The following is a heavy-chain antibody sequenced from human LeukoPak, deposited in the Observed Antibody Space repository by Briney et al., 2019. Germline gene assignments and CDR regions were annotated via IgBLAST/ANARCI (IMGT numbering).Heavy chain of an antibody. CDR1: GGSFSGYY. V-gene: IGHV4-34*01. CDR3: ARDLPGSGSYYNV. D-gene: IGHD3-10*01. Sequence: PSETLSLTCAVYGGSFSGYYWSWIRQPPGKGLEWIGEINHSGSTNYNPSLKSRVTISVDTSKNQFSLKLSSVTAADTAVYYCARDLPGSGSYYNVWGQGTLVTVSS. J-gene: IGHJ4*02. CDR2: INHSGST.